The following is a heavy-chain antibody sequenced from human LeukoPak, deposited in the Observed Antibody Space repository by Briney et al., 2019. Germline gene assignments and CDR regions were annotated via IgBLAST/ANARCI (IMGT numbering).Heavy chain of an antibody. V-gene: IGHV3-23*01. CDR3: TRDASLSQPGGFDY. CDR1: GFTFSSYA. CDR2: ISGSGGST. J-gene: IGHJ4*02. Sequence: GGSLRLSCAASGFTFSSYAMSWVRQAPGKGLEWVSAISGSGGSTYYADSVKGRFTISRDNAKNSLSLQMNSLRAEDTAVYYCTRDASLSQPGGFDYWGQGTLVTVSS. D-gene: IGHD6-13*01.